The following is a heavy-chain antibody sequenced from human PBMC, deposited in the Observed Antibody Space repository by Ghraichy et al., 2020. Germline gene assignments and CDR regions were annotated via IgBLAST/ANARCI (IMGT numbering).Heavy chain of an antibody. CDR1: GFTFSSYS. J-gene: IGHJ6*02. Sequence: GGSLRLSCAASGFTFSSYSMNWVRQAPGKGLEWVSYISISSSTIYYADSVKGRFTISRDNAKNSLYLQMNSLRDEDTAVYYRARDKLGCSSTSCYLDFYYGMDVRGQGTTVTVSS. CDR3: ARDKLGCSSTSCYLDFYYGMDV. CDR2: ISISSSTI. D-gene: IGHD2-2*01. V-gene: IGHV3-48*02.